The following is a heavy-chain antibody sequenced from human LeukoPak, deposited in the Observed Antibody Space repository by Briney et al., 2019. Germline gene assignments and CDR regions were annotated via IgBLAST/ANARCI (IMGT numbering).Heavy chain of an antibody. J-gene: IGHJ4*02. CDR3: ARDPVRRDGYNHLDY. D-gene: IGHD5-24*01. Sequence: GRSLRLSCAASGFTFSPYAMHWVRQAPGKGLEWVAVISDDGKTKHFADFVMGRFTISRDNSKNTLYLQINSLRAEDTAVYYCARDPVRRDGYNHLDYWGQGTLVPVSS. CDR1: GFTFSPYA. CDR2: ISDDGKTK. V-gene: IGHV3-30*04.